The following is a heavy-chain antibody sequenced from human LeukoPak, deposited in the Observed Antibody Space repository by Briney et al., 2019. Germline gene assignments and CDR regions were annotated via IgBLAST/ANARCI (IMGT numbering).Heavy chain of an antibody. V-gene: IGHV4-59*08. CDR1: GGSISSYY. D-gene: IGHD5-18*01. CDR3: TRHTAMVHRIDP. J-gene: IGHJ5*02. Sequence: PSETLSLTCTVSGGSISSYYWSWIRQPPGKGLEWIGYIYYSGSTNYNPSLKSRVTISVDTSKNQFSLKLSSVTAADTAVYYCTRHTAMVHRIDPWGQGTLVTVFS. CDR2: IYYSGST.